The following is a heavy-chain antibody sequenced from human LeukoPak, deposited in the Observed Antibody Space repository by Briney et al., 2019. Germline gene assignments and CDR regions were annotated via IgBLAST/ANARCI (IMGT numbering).Heavy chain of an antibody. CDR2: FYHGGST. CDR1: GYSISTGYY. J-gene: IGHJ4*02. V-gene: IGHV4-38-2*02. CDR3: ARGRDDCSGGSCYSFDY. D-gene: IGHD2-15*01. Sequence: SETLSLTCTVPGYSISTGYYWDWIRPPPGKGLEWIGTFYHGGSTYYNPSLKSRVTISVDTSKNQFSLKLSSVTAADTAVYYCARGRDDCSGGSCYSFDYWGQGTLVTVSS.